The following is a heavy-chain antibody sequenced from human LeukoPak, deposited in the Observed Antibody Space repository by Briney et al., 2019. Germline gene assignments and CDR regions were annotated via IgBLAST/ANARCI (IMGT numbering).Heavy chain of an antibody. CDR3: ARGGDYYGSGSYYNAMYYFDY. V-gene: IGHV3-20*04. D-gene: IGHD3-10*01. CDR2: INRNGGST. Sequence: GGSLRLSCAASGFTFDDYGMRWVRQAPGKGLEWVSGINRNGGSTGYADSVKGRFTISRDNAKNSLYLQMNSLRAEDTALYYCARGGDYYGSGSYYNAMYYFDYWGQGTLVTVSS. J-gene: IGHJ4*02. CDR1: GFTFDDYG.